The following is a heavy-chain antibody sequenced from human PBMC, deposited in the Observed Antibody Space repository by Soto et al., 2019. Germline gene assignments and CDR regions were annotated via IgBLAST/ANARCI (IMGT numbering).Heavy chain of an antibody. D-gene: IGHD6-19*01. J-gene: IGHJ5*02. CDR3: ARDSGWYGWGFDP. Sequence: QVQLVQSGAEVKKPGASVKVSCKTSGYTFTSYAMHWVRQAPGQGLEWMGWINAGNGNTKYSQKFQGRVTITRDTSASTAYMELRSLRSEDKALYYCARDSGWYGWGFDPWGQGTLVTVSS. CDR2: INAGNGNT. CDR1: GYTFTSYA. V-gene: IGHV1-3*01.